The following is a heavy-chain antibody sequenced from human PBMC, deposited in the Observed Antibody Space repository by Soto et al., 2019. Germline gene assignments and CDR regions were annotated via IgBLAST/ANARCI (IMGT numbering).Heavy chain of an antibody. Sequence: GGSLRLSCVASGFTFSSYSMNWVRQAPGKGLEWVSYISSSSSTIYYADSVKGRFTISRDNAKNSLYLQMNSLRDEDTAVYYCARGELRLLEWLLFAYWGQGTLVTVSS. CDR1: GFTFSSYS. CDR3: ARGELRLLEWLLFAY. D-gene: IGHD3-3*01. V-gene: IGHV3-48*02. CDR2: ISSSSSTI. J-gene: IGHJ4*02.